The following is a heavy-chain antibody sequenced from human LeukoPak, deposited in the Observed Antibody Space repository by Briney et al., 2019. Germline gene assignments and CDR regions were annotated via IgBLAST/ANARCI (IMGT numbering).Heavy chain of an antibody. J-gene: IGHJ5*02. V-gene: IGHV4-59*01. D-gene: IGHD3-22*01. CDR1: GGSISNYY. CDR3: ARWTMTVCP. Sequence: PSETLSLSCTVSGGSISNYYWSWIRQPPGKGLEWIGYINYSGTTNYNPSLKSRVSISVDTSKNQFSLKLSSVTAADTAAYYCARWTMTVCPLGQGTQVTVSS. CDR2: INYSGTT.